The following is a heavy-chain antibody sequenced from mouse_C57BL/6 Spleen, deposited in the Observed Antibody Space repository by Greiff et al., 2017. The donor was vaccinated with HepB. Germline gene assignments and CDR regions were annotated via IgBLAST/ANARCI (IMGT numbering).Heavy chain of an antibody. D-gene: IGHD1-1*01. CDR2: IDPEDGET. V-gene: IGHV14-2*01. Sequence: VQLKESGAELVKPGASVKLSCTASGFNITDYYMHWVKQRTEQGLEWIGRIDPEDGETKYAPKFQGKATITADTSSNTAYLQLSSLTSEDTAVYYCARGRYYGSSSLEYFDVWGTGTTVTVSS. CDR3: ARGRYYGSSSLEYFDV. J-gene: IGHJ1*03. CDR1: GFNITDYY.